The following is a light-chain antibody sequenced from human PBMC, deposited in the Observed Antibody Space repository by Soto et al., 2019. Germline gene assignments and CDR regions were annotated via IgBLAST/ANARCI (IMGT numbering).Light chain of an antibody. Sequence: EIVLTQSPGTLSLSPGERATLSCGASQSVSSSYLAWYQQKPGQAPRLLIYGASSRATGIPDRFSGSGSGTDFTLTISRLEPEDFALYYCQQYGSSPGTFGQGTKVEIK. V-gene: IGKV3-20*01. J-gene: IGKJ1*01. CDR3: QQYGSSPGT. CDR1: QSVSSSY. CDR2: GAS.